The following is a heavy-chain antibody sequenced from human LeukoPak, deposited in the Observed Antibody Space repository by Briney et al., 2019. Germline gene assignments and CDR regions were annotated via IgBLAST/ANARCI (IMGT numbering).Heavy chain of an antibody. J-gene: IGHJ4*02. CDR3: AKYTAYSTGWPSY. D-gene: IGHD6-19*01. Sequence: GGSLRLSCAASGVTFNTYAMSWVRQAPGKGLEWVSTISGSGGSTYYADSVKGRFTISRDNSKNTLYLQMNSLRAEDTAVYYCAKYTAYSTGWPSYWGQGTLVTVS. CDR1: GVTFNTYA. CDR2: ISGSGGST. V-gene: IGHV3-23*01.